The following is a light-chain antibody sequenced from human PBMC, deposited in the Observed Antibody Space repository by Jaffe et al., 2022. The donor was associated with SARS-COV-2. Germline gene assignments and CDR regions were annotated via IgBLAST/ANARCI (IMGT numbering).Light chain of an antibody. CDR2: DAS. J-gene: IGKJ1*01. CDR3: QQYDNVPWT. V-gene: IGKV1-33*01. CDR1: QDISNY. Sequence: IQMTQSPSSLSASVGDRVSITCQASQDISNYLYWYQQKPGKAPKILIYDASTLETGVPSRFSGSGSGTDFTFTISSLQPEDIATYSCQQYDNVPWTFGQGTKVEIK.